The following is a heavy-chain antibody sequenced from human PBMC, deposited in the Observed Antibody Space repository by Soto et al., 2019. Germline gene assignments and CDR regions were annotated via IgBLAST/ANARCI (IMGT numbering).Heavy chain of an antibody. D-gene: IGHD2-15*01. CDR1: GYTFTSYA. Sequence: QVQLVQSGAEVKKPGASVKVSCKASGYTFTSYAMHWVRQAPGQRLEWMGWINAGNGNTKYSQKFQGRVPITRDTSASTAYMELSSLRSVDTAVYYCARERIALPLMDVWGQGNTVTVSS. CDR3: ARERIALPLMDV. V-gene: IGHV1-3*01. CDR2: INAGNGNT. J-gene: IGHJ6*02.